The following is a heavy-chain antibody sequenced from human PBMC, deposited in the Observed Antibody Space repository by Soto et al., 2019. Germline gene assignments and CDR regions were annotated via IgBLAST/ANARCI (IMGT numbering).Heavy chain of an antibody. D-gene: IGHD2-15*01. CDR1: GLSVSTSY. Sequence: GGSLRLSCAASGLSVSTSYMGWVRQAPGKGLEWIAVICDAGTTNYADSKKGRFTISRHSSENMVYLEMNSLRPEDTALYYCAGGPDSAKTGFWGQGTLVTVSS. V-gene: IGHV3-53*04. CDR3: AGGPDSAKTGF. J-gene: IGHJ4*02. CDR2: ICDAGTT.